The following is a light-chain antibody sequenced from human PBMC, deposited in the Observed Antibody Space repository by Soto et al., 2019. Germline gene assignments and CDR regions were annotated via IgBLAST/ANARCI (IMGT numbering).Light chain of an antibody. V-gene: IGLV2-14*01. CDR2: HVT. CDR1: SSDVGGYNF. J-gene: IGLJ2*01. Sequence: QSALTQPASVSGSPGQSITISCTGTSSDVGGYNFVSWYQQHPGKAPKLMIYHVTNRPSGVSNRFSGSKSGNTASLTISGLQAEDEADYYCSSYTSSSTLLFGGGTKVTVL. CDR3: SSYTSSSTLL.